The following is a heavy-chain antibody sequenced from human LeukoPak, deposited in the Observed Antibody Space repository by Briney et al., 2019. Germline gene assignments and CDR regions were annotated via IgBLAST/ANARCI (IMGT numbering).Heavy chain of an antibody. D-gene: IGHD6-13*01. CDR2: INPNSGGT. CDR3: ASSGGIAAAGHFDY. CDR1: GYTFTGYY. J-gene: IGHJ4*02. V-gene: IGHV1-2*02. Sequence: ASVKVSCKASGYTFTGYYMHWVRQAPGQGLEWMGWINPNSGGTNYARKFQGRVTMTRDTSISTAYMELSRLRSDDTAVYYCASSGGIAAAGHFDYWGQGTLVTVTS.